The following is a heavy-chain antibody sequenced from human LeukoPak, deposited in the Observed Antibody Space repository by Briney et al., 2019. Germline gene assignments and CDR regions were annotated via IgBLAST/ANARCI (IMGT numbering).Heavy chain of an antibody. V-gene: IGHV4-39*07. CDR1: GGSISSSSYY. CDR3: AKSPHGYFDY. CDR2: IYYSGST. Sequence: SETLSLTCTVSGGSISSSSYYWGWIRQPPGKGLEWIGSIYYSGSTYYNPSLKSRVTISVDTSKNQFSLKLSSVTAADTAVYYCAKSPHGYFDYWGQGTLVTVSS. J-gene: IGHJ4*02.